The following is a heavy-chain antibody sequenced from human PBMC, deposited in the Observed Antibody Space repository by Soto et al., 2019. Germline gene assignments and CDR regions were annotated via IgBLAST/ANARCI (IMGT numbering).Heavy chain of an antibody. CDR1: GYTFTSYA. CDR3: ARGLIWSGYYVYYYGMDV. J-gene: IGHJ6*02. D-gene: IGHD3-3*01. CDR2: INAGNGNA. V-gene: IGHV1-3*01. Sequence: ASVKVSCKASGYTFTSYAMHWVRQAPGQRLEWMGWINAGNGNAKYSQKFQGRVTITRDTSASTAYMELSSLRSEDTAVYYCARGLIWSGYYVYYYGMDVWGQGTTVTVSS.